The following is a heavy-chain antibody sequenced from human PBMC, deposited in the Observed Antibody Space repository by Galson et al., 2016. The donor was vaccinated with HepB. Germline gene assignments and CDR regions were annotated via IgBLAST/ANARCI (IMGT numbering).Heavy chain of an antibody. CDR1: GGYSSGYY. CDR3: SIDRSCGSWNFGY. V-gene: IGHV4-34*09. CDR2: IYHSGST. J-gene: IGHJ4*02. Sequence: LYLTCDVYGGYSSGYYCSWIRQPPGKGLEWIGYIYHSGSTYYNPSLKSRVSISVYTSKNRFSLSLSSVTAADTAVYYCSIDRSCGSWNFGYWGQGTLVTVAS. D-gene: IGHD3-10*01.